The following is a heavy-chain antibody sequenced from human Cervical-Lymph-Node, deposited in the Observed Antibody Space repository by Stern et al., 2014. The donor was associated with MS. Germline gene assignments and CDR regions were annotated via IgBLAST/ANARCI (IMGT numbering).Heavy chain of an antibody. CDR1: GGSVSSGSYY. V-gene: IGHV4-61*01. J-gene: IGHJ4*02. D-gene: IGHD4-23*01. CDR3: ARAPYGGGPFDY. Sequence: QVQLQESGPGLVKPSETLSLTCTVSGGSVSSGSYYWSWIRQPPGKGLEWIGDIYYSGSTYYNPSLKSRVTISVDTSKNQFSLKLSSVTAADAAVYYCARAPYGGGPFDYWGQGTLVTVSS. CDR2: IYYSGST.